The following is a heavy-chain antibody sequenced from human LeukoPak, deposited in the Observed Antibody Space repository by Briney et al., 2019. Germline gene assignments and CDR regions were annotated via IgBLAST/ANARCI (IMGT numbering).Heavy chain of an antibody. J-gene: IGHJ4*02. V-gene: IGHV3-30*02. CDR2: IRYDGSNK. CDR1: GFTFSSYG. CDR3: AKDRRGIMITFGGATFDY. D-gene: IGHD3-16*01. Sequence: GGSLRLSCAASGFTFSSYGMHWVRQAPGKGLEWVAFIRYDGSNKYYADSVKGRFTISRDNSKNTLYLQMNSLRAEDTAVYYCAKDRRGIMITFGGATFDYWGQGTLVTVSS.